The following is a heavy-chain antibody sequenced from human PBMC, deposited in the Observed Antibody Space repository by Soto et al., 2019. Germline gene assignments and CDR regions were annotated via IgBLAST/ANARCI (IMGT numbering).Heavy chain of an antibody. D-gene: IGHD2-15*01. Sequence: EVQLVESGGGLVQPGGSLRLSCAASGFTFSSYWMSWVRQAPGKGLEWVANIKQDGSEKYYVDSVKGRFTNSRDNAKNSLYLQMNSLRAEDTAVYYCARGGGYCSGGSCYRYYYYYGMDVWGQGTTVTVSS. V-gene: IGHV3-7*01. CDR1: GFTFSSYW. CDR3: ARGGGYCSGGSCYRYYYYYGMDV. CDR2: IKQDGSEK. J-gene: IGHJ6*02.